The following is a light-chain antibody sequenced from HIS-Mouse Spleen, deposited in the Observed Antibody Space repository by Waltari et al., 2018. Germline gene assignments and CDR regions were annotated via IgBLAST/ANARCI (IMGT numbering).Light chain of an antibody. CDR1: SSDVGSYNL. Sequence: QSALTQPASVSGSPGQSITISCPGTSSDVGSYNLVSWYQPHPGKAPKLMIYEGSKRHSGVSNRCSGSKSGNTASLTISGLQAEDEADYYCCSYAGSSTLVFGGGTKLTVL. CDR3: CSYAGSSTLV. V-gene: IGLV2-23*01. CDR2: EGS. J-gene: IGLJ2*01.